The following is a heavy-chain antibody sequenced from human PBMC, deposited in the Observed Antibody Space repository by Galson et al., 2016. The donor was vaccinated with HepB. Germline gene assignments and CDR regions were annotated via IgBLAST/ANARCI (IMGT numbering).Heavy chain of an antibody. CDR3: ARIKYDFWSGYFDY. CDR1: GFSLSTNGMR. D-gene: IGHD3/OR15-3a*01. V-gene: IGHV2-70*04. CDR2: IDWDDGK. Sequence: PALVKPTQTLTPTCTFSGFSLSTNGMRVSWIRQPPGKALEWLARIDWDDGKFYSTSLKTRLTISKDTSKNQVVLTMTNMDPVDTATYYCARIKYDFWSGYFDYWGQGTLVTVSS. J-gene: IGHJ4*02.